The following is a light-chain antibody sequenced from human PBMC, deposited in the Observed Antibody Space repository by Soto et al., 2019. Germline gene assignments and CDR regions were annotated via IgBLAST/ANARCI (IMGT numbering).Light chain of an antibody. CDR1: STDFVSYNR. CDR2: EAS. CDR3: SLYTSENTYV. V-gene: IGLV2-18*01. Sequence: QSVLTQPPSVSGSPGQSVTISCTGTSTDFVSYNRVSWYQQPPGTAPKLIIYEASNRPSGVPDRFSGSKSGNTASLTISGLQAADEADYYCSLYTSENTYVFGTGTMVTVL. J-gene: IGLJ1*01.